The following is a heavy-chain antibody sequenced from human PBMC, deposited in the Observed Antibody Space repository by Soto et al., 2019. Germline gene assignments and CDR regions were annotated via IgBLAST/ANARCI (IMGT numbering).Heavy chain of an antibody. D-gene: IGHD6-13*01. J-gene: IGHJ5*02. V-gene: IGHV5-51*01. CDR1: GYSFITFW. Sequence: GESLKISCKGSGYSFITFWIGWVRQMPGRGLEWMGIIHPGDSDTRYSPFFQGQVTISADKSISTAYLQWSSLKASDTAMYYCARHNRYSSTWFEGWFDPWGQGTLVTVS. CDR2: IHPGDSDT. CDR3: ARHNRYSSTWFEGWFDP.